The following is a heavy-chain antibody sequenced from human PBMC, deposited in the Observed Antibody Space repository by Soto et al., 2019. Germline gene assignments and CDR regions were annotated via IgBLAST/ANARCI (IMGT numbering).Heavy chain of an antibody. CDR1: GFTFRNYG. J-gene: IGHJ6*02. D-gene: IGHD2-8*01. Sequence: ASVKVSCKASGFTFRNYGLNWVRQAPGPGLEWMGWVSANNGHTNYAQNLQGRVSMTTDTSTSTAYMELRGLTFDDKAVYYCARDIESVTAKHFFYYYAMDVWGQGTTVTVS. CDR2: VSANNGHT. V-gene: IGHV1-18*01. CDR3: ARDIESVTAKHFFYYYAMDV.